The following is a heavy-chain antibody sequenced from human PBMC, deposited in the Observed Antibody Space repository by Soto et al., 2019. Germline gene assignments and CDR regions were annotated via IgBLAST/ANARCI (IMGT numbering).Heavy chain of an antibody. D-gene: IGHD1-1*01. J-gene: IGHJ6*02. Sequence: QVQLQESGSGLVKPSQSLSLTCTVSGVSLNTADTWWSWIRQSPGKGLEFIGYYHSGGSTYYDASFRRRVIISADTSNSHFSLKLSYVNVADTAVYFCVRSRQMESGNDYGLDVWGQGTTVTVSS. CDR2: YHSGGST. CDR3: VRSRQMESGNDYGLDV. CDR1: GVSLNTADTW. V-gene: IGHV4-30-4*01.